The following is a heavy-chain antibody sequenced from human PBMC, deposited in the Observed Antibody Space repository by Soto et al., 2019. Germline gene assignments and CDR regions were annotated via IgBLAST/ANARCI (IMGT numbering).Heavy chain of an antibody. CDR3: ARAPFDSYYDFWSGYQPRDAFDI. V-gene: IGHV4-31*03. J-gene: IGHJ3*02. Sequence: SETLSLTCTVSGGSISSGGYYWSWIRQHPGKGLEWIGYIYYSGSTYYNPSLKSRVTISVDTSKNQFSLKLSSVTAADTAVYYCARAPFDSYYDFWSGYQPRDAFDIWGQGTMVTVSS. CDR2: IYYSGST. CDR1: GGSISSGGYY. D-gene: IGHD3-3*01.